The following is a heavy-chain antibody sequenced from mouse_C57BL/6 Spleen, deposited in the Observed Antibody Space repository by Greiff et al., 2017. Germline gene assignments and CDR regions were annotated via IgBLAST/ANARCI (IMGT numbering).Heavy chain of an antibody. Sequence: QVQLQQPGAELVKPGASVKMSCKASGYTFTSYWITWVKQRPGQGLEWIGDIYPGSGSTNYNEKFKSKATLTVDTASSTAYMQLSSRKSEDAAVYFCANDCGRGDGAKARDYWGQGTSVTVSS. CDR1: GYTFTSYW. CDR2: IYPGSGST. J-gene: IGHJ4*01. V-gene: IGHV1-55*01. CDR3: ANDCGRGDGAKARDY. D-gene: IGHD1-1*01.